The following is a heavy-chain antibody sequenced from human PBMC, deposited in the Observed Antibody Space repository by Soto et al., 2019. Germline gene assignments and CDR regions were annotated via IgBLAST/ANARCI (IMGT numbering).Heavy chain of an antibody. J-gene: IGHJ4*02. D-gene: IGHD3-22*01. CDR3: ARLWYYYNTTGYYFFDY. V-gene: IGHV4-61*01. CDR2: MSYSGSA. Sequence: PSETLSLTCTVSGGSASSGTYYWSWIRQPPGKGLEWIGYMSYSGSANYNPSLKSRVTISVDSSKNQFSLKLSSVPAADTAVYFFARLWYYYNTTGYYFFDYWGQGILVTVSS. CDR1: GGSASSGTYY.